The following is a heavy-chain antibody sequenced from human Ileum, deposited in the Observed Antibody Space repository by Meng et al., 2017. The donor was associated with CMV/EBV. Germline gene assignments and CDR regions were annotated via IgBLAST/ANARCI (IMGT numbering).Heavy chain of an antibody. CDR2: VHGSRGT. J-gene: IGHJ5*02. Sequence: SETLSLTCSVSGDSISTYFWTWIRQVPGKGLAWIGYVHGSRGTNYNPSFKSRVTISADTSKNQVSLRLTSVTAADTAVFYCARGRWTGGWFDPWGQGILVTVSS. CDR3: ARGRWTGGWFDP. D-gene: IGHD3/OR15-3a*01. V-gene: IGHV4-59*12. CDR1: GDSISTYF.